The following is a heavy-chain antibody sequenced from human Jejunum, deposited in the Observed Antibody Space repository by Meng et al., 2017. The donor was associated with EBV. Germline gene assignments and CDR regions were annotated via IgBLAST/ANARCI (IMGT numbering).Heavy chain of an antibody. V-gene: IGHV3-74*01. CDR2: INSDGSKT. Sequence: EVQLVGSGGGLVQAGDSLRLSCAASGFTLSSYWMHWVRQAPGKGLVWVSRINSDGSKTNYADSVKGRFTISRDIAKNTLYLQLNSLRADDTAVYYCVRGPPPDTWGQGTLVTVSS. J-gene: IGHJ5*02. CDR1: GFTLSSYW. CDR3: VRGPPPDT.